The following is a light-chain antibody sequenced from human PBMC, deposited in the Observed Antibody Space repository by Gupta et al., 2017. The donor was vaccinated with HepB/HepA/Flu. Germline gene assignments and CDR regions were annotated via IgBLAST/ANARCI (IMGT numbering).Light chain of an antibody. V-gene: IGKV1-39*01. Sequence: QMTKSSSALSAVVVDRVTITCRASRSISSYLNWYQQKPGKAPKLLIYAASSLQSGVPSSFSGSGSGTDFTLTISSLQPEDFAIYYCQQSYSTPRTFGQGTKVEIK. CDR3: QQSYSTPRT. J-gene: IGKJ1*01. CDR1: RSISSY. CDR2: AAS.